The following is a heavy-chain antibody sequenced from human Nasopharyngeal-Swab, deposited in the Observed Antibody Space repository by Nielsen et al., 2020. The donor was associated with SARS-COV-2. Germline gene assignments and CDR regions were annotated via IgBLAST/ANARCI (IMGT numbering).Heavy chain of an antibody. CDR2: FDPEDGET. J-gene: IGHJ4*02. Sequence: ASVKVSCKVSGYTLTELSMHWVRQAPGKGLEWMGGFDPEDGETIYAQKFQGRVTMTEGTSTDTAYMELSSLRSEDTAVYYCATVFAYYGSGRPIDYWGQGTLVTVSS. V-gene: IGHV1-24*01. CDR3: ATVFAYYGSGRPIDY. CDR1: GYTLTELS. D-gene: IGHD3-10*01.